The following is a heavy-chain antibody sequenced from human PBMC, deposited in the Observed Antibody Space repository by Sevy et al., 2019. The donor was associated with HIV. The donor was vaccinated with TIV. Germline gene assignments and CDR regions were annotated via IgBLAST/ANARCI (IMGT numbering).Heavy chain of an antibody. D-gene: IGHD5-18*01. J-gene: IGHJ4*02. CDR2: MYSDGST. Sequence: GGSLRLSCAASGFPVSSNYMSCVCQAPGKGLEWVSVMYSDGSTYHADSVKGRFTISRDNSKNTLYLQMNSLRVEDTAVYYCARGKSGYGYGLDYWGQGTLVTVSS. CDR1: GFPVSSNY. CDR3: ARGKSGYGYGLDY. V-gene: IGHV3-66*01.